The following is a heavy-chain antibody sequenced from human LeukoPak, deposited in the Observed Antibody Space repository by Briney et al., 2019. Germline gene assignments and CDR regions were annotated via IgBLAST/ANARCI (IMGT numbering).Heavy chain of an antibody. J-gene: IGHJ5*02. D-gene: IGHD2-2*01. CDR3: ARGQRQKKGYCSSTSCKVYWFDP. CDR2: INHSGST. Sequence: SETLSLTYAVYGGSFSGYYWSWIRQPPGKGLEWIGEINHSGSTNYNPSLKSRATISVDTSKNQFSLKLSSVTAADTAVYYCARGQRQKKGYCSSTSCKVYWFDPWGQGTLVTVSS. V-gene: IGHV4-34*01. CDR1: GGSFSGYY.